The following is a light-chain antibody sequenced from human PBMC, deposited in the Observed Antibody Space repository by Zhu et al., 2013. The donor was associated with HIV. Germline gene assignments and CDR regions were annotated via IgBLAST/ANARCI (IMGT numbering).Light chain of an antibody. J-gene: IGKJ1*01. CDR1: QSVSGF. V-gene: IGKV3-15*01. CDR2: DAS. Sequence: EIVLTQSPATLSLSPGERATLSCRASQSVSGFLAWFQQKPGQAPRLLIFDASNRATGIPARFSGSGSGTEFTLTISSLQSEDFAIYYCLQYNNWRTFGQGTKVEIK. CDR3: LQYNNWRT.